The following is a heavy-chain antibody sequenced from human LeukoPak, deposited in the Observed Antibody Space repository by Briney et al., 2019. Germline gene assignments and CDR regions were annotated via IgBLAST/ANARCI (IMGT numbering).Heavy chain of an antibody. Sequence: GGSLRLSCAASGFTFSSYAMSWVRQAPGKGLEWVSAISGSGGSTYYADSVKGRFTISRDNSKNTLYLQMNSLRAEDTAVYYCAKDPNSSSWSALFDYWGQGTLVTVSS. CDR1: GFTFSSYA. J-gene: IGHJ4*02. CDR2: ISGSGGST. D-gene: IGHD6-13*01. CDR3: AKDPNSSSWSALFDY. V-gene: IGHV3-23*01.